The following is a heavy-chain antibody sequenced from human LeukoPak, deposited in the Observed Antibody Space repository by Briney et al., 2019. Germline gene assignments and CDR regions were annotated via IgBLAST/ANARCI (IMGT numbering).Heavy chain of an antibody. Sequence: GGSLRLSCAASGFTFSSYAMHWVRQAPGKGLEYVSAISSNGGSTYYANSVKGRFTISRDNSKNTLYLQMGSLRAEDMAVYYCARRGSTSYSQAFDIWGQGTMVTVSS. V-gene: IGHV3-64*01. CDR1: GFTFSSYA. J-gene: IGHJ3*02. D-gene: IGHD2-2*01. CDR2: ISSNGGST. CDR3: ARRGSTSYSQAFDI.